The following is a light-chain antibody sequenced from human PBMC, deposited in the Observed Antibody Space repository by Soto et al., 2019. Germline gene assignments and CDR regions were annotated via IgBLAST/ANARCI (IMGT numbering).Light chain of an antibody. CDR2: AAS. CDR1: QNIDTN. Sequence: DIQMTQSPSSLSASVGDRVTITCRASQNIDTNVNWYQQKPGKVPDLLIHAASSLQSGVPSRFSGSGSGTDFTLTISNLQPEDFATYYCQHSYGASLTFGGGTKVEI. J-gene: IGKJ4*01. CDR3: QHSYGASLT. V-gene: IGKV1-39*01.